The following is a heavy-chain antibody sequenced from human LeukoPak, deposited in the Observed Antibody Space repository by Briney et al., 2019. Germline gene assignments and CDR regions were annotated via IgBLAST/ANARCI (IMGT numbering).Heavy chain of an antibody. CDR3: VRGRLPRSTKYFDY. D-gene: IGHD2-21*02. CDR2: IDAGATST. V-gene: IGHV3-48*03. CDR1: GFPVNKYE. J-gene: IGHJ4*02. Sequence: GGSLRLSCAASGFPVNKYEMHWVRQAPGKGLEWVSYIDAGATSTNYADSVWGRFTLSRDNAQNSVHLQMNSLRDEDTAVYYCVRGRLPRSTKYFDYWGQGALVTVSS.